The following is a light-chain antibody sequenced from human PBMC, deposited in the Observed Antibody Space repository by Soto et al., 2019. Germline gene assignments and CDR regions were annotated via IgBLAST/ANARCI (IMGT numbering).Light chain of an antibody. CDR2: GVF. Sequence: ETVLTQSPGTVSLSPGERATLSCRTSQSVNSNYLAWYQQKPGQAPRLLIFGVFNRATGIPDRFSGSGSGTDFTLTISGLEPEDSAVYYCQHYDCSPLTFGQGTKLEIK. J-gene: IGKJ2*01. CDR1: QSVNSNY. CDR3: QHYDCSPLT. V-gene: IGKV3-20*01.